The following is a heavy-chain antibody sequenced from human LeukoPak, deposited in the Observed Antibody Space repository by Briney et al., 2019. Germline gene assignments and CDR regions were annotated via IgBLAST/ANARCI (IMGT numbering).Heavy chain of an antibody. V-gene: IGHV1-8*01. CDR1: GYTFTSYD. D-gene: IGHD1-1*01. CDR3: ATLAGRKTGTDPTHYYCYMDV. CDR2: MNPNSGNT. J-gene: IGHJ6*03. Sequence: ASVKVSCKASGYTFTSYDINWVRQATGQGLEWMGWMNPNSGNTGYAQKFQGRVTMTRNTSISTAYMELSSLRSEDTAVYYCATLAGRKTGTDPTHYYCYMDVWGKGATVTVSS.